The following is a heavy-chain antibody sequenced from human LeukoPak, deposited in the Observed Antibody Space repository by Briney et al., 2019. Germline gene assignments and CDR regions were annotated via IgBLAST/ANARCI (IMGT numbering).Heavy chain of an antibody. CDR2: IYYSGST. J-gene: IGHJ6*03. CDR1: GGSISSGSYY. D-gene: IGHD3-10*01. CDR3: ARSSGAAYGSGSYYNRSYYYYYYMDV. Sequence: SETLSLTCTVSGGSISSGSYYWGWIRQPPGKGLKWIGYIYYSGSTNYSPSLKSRVTISVDTSKNQFSLKLSSVTAADTAVYYCARSSGAAYGSGSYYNRSYYYYYYMDVWGKGTTVTISS. V-gene: IGHV4-61*05.